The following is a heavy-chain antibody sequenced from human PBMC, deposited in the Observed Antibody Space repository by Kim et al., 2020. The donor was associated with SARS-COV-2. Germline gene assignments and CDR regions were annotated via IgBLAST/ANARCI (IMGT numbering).Heavy chain of an antibody. D-gene: IGHD3-22*01. Sequence: VKGRFTISRDNSKNTLYLQVNSLRAEDTAVYYCAKDPYYYDSSGYYSDYWGQGTLVTVSS. J-gene: IGHJ4*02. CDR3: AKDPYYYDSSGYYSDY. V-gene: IGHV3-23*01.